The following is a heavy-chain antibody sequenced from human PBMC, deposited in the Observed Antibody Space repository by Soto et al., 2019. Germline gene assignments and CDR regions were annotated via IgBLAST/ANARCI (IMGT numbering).Heavy chain of an antibody. CDR3: ARDYLPLAAYYYYGMDV. CDR1: GFTFSSYA. V-gene: IGHV3-30-3*01. CDR2: ISYDGSNK. D-gene: IGHD6-13*01. J-gene: IGHJ6*02. Sequence: PGGSLRLSCAASGFTFSSYAMHWVRQAPGKGLEWVAVISYDGSNKYYADSVKGRFTISRDNSKNTLYLQMNSLRAEDTAVYYCARDYLPLAAYYYYGMDVWGQGTTVTVSS.